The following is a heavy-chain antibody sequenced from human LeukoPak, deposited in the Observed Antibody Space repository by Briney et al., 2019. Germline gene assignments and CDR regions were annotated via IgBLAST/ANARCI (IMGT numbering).Heavy chain of an antibody. CDR3: ARQFRYSGFD. D-gene: IGHD5-12*01. J-gene: IGHJ4*02. V-gene: IGHV4-39*01. Sequence: SETLSLTCTVSGGSVNSPSYYWGWIRQPPGKGLEWIGCVYYSGSTYYSPSLKSRVSISVDSSKTQFSLNLTSVTAADTAVFYCARQFRYSGFDWGPGTLVTVSS. CDR2: VYYSGST. CDR1: GGSVNSPSYY.